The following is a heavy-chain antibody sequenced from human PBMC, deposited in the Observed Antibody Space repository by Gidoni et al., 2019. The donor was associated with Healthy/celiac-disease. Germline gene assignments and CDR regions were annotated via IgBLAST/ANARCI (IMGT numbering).Heavy chain of an antibody. CDR3: ARGKAPGPRPNIVGATDDAAGAFDI. CDR1: GDSVSSNSAA. V-gene: IGHV6-1*01. D-gene: IGHD1-26*01. Sequence: QVQLQQSGPGLVKPSQTLSLTCAISGDSVSSNSAAWNWIRQSPSRGLEWLGRTYYRSKWYNDYAVSVKSRITINPDTSKNQFSLQLNSVTPEDTAVYYCARGKAPGPRPNIVGATDDAAGAFDIWGQGTMVTVSS. J-gene: IGHJ3*02. CDR2: TYYRSKWYN.